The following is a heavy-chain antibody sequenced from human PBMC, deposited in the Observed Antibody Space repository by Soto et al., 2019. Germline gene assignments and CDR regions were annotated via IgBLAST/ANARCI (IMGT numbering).Heavy chain of an antibody. Sequence: QVQLQQWGAGLLKPSETLSLTCAVYGGSFSGYYWSWIRQPPGKGLEWIGEINHSGSTNYNPSLKSRVTISVDTSKNQFSLKLSSVTAADTAVYYCANRHRWNNYFDYWGQGTLVTVSS. CDR3: ANRHRWNNYFDY. CDR2: INHSGST. J-gene: IGHJ4*02. D-gene: IGHD3-16*02. CDR1: GGSFSGYY. V-gene: IGHV4-34*01.